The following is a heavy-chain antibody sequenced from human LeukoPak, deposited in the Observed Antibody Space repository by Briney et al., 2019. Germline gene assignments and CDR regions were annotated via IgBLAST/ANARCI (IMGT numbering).Heavy chain of an antibody. J-gene: IGHJ4*02. V-gene: IGHV3-21*01. CDR1: GYTFISYS. CDR2: IRSSSSYI. Sequence: GGSLRLSCAASGYTFISYSMHWVRQAPGKGLEWVSFIRSSSSYIYYADSVKGRFTISRDNAKNSLYLQMNSLRADDTAVYCGATTAIKVACEYFDYWGQGTLVTVSS. CDR3: ATTAIKVACEYFDY. D-gene: IGHD5-18*01.